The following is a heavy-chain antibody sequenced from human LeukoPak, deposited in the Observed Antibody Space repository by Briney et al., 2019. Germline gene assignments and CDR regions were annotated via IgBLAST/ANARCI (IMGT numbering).Heavy chain of an antibody. D-gene: IGHD1-26*01. J-gene: IGHJ4*02. CDR1: GSPFSSYW. CDR2: INIDGSNT. Sequence: GGSLRLSCAASGSPFSSYWMHWVRQAPGKGLVRVSRINIDGSNTNYADSVKGRFTISRDNAKNTLYLQMDSLRAEDTAVYYCARSLGGAYDYWGQGTLVTVSS. CDR3: ARSLGGAYDY. V-gene: IGHV3-74*01.